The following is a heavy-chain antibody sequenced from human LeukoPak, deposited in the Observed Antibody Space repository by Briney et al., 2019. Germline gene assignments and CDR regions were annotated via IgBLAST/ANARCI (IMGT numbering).Heavy chain of an antibody. CDR3: AKGSTPKWEPLRPDWYFDL. J-gene: IGHJ2*01. Sequence: GGSLRLSCAASGFTFRTYSMNWVRQAPGKGLEWASSISSSGDYKYYADSLKGRITISRDNAKNLVHLQVNSLRAEDTAVYYCAKGSTPKWEPLRPDWYFDLWGRGTLVTVSP. D-gene: IGHD1-26*01. CDR2: ISSSGDYK. V-gene: IGHV3-21*04. CDR1: GFTFRTYS.